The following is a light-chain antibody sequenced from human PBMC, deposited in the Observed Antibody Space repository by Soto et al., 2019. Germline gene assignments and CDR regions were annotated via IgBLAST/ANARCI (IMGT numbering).Light chain of an antibody. CDR1: QSISSF. CDR2: GAF. Sequence: ETVMTQSPGTLSVSPGERATLSCRASQSISSFLAWYQQKPGQTPRLLIYGAFTRATGVPARFSGSGSGTDFTLTINSLQSEDFAVYYCQRYNDWPLTFGGGTKVDIK. CDR3: QRYNDWPLT. V-gene: IGKV3-15*01. J-gene: IGKJ4*01.